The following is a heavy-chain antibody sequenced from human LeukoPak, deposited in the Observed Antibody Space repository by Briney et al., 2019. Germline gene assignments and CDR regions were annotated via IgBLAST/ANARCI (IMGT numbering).Heavy chain of an antibody. D-gene: IGHD3-16*01. J-gene: IGHJ6*03. CDR3: ARERGMGYMDV. Sequence: QPGGSLRLSCAASGFTFSSYAMSWVRQAPGKGLGWVANIKQDGSEKYYVDSVKGRFTISRDNAKNSLYLQMNSLRAEDTAVYYCARERGMGYMDVWGKGTTVTVSS. CDR1: GFTFSSYA. V-gene: IGHV3-7*01. CDR2: IKQDGSEK.